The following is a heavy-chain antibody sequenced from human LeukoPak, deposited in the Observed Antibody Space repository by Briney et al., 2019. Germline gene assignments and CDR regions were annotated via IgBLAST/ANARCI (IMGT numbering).Heavy chain of an antibody. J-gene: IGHJ4*02. Sequence: ASVKVSCKASGYTFTSYYMHWVRQAPGQGLEWMGIINPSGGSTSYAQKFQSRVTMTRDTSTSTVYMELSSLRSEDTAVYYGYIAVAGNAYSSALDYWGQGTLVTVSS. CDR3: YIAVAGNAYSSALDY. D-gene: IGHD6-19*01. V-gene: IGHV1-46*01. CDR2: INPSGGST. CDR1: GYTFTSYY.